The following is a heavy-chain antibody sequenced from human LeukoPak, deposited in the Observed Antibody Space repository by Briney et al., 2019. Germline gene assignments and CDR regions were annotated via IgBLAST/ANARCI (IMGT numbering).Heavy chain of an antibody. J-gene: IGHJ4*02. Sequence: PGGSLRLSCAASGFTFSSYSMNWVRQAPGKGLEWVSSISSSSSYICYADSVKGRFTISRDNAKNSLYLQMNSLRAEDTAVYYCARDLGYCSSTSCPNDYWGQGTLVTVSS. D-gene: IGHD2-2*01. CDR2: ISSSSSYI. CDR3: ARDLGYCSSTSCPNDY. V-gene: IGHV3-21*01. CDR1: GFTFSSYS.